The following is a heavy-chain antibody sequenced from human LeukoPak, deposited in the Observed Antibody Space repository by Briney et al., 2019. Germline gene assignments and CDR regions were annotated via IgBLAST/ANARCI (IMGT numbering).Heavy chain of an antibody. V-gene: IGHV4-39*07. Sequence: SETLSLTCTVSGGSISSSSYYWGWIRQPPGRGLEWIGSIYYSGSTYYNPSLKSRVTISVDTSKNQFSLKLSSVTAADTAVYYCAAYSSGWYGDAFDIWGQGTMVTVSS. CDR2: IYYSGST. CDR3: AAYSSGWYGDAFDI. D-gene: IGHD6-19*01. J-gene: IGHJ3*02. CDR1: GGSISSSSYY.